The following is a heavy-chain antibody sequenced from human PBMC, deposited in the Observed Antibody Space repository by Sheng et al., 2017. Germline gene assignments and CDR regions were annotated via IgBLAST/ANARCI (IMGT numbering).Heavy chain of an antibody. D-gene: IGHD5-12*01. V-gene: IGHV3-23*04. Sequence: EVQLVESGGGLVQPGGTLRLSCATSGFTFRSHGMNWVRQAPGKGLEWVSGISDVDVTYYADSVMGRFSISRDNSKRTVYLQMNSLRAEDTALYYCAKDDGWLQFESWGQGTLVTVSS. CDR1: GFTFRSHG. CDR3: AKDDGWLQFES. CDR2: ISDVDVT. J-gene: IGHJ4*02.